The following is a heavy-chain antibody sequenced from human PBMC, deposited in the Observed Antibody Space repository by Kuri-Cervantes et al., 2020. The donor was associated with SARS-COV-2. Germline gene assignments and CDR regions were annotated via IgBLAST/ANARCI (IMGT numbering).Heavy chain of an antibody. CDR1: GFTFDDYA. J-gene: IGHJ6*03. CDR3: AKGYSSSSDYYYYMDV. Sequence: LSLTCAASGFTFDDYAMHWVRQAPGKGLEWVSGISWNSGSIGYADSVKGRFTISRDNAKNSLYLQMNSLRAEDTALYYCAKGYSSSSDYYYYMDVWGKGTTVPVSS. V-gene: IGHV3-9*01. CDR2: ISWNSGSI. D-gene: IGHD6-6*01.